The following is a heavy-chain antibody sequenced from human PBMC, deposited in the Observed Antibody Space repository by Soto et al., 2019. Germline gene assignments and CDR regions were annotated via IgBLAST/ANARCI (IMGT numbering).Heavy chain of an antibody. CDR2: IYYSGST. D-gene: IGHD3-22*01. CDR3: ARHKYHSRGPPAY. V-gene: IGHV4-31*03. CDR1: GGSISSGGYY. J-gene: IGHJ4*02. Sequence: SETLSLTCTVSGGSISSGGYYWSWIRQHPGKGLEWIGYIYYSGSTYYNPSLKSRVTISVDTSKNQFSLKLSSVTAADTAVYYCARHKYHSRGPPAYSGQGTLVTVSS.